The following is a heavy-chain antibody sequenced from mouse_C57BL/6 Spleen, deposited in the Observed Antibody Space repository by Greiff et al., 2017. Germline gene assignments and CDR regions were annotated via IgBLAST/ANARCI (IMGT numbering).Heavy chain of an antibody. V-gene: IGHV1-76*01. CDR1: GYTFPDYN. J-gene: IGHJ1*01. D-gene: IGHD2-1*01. CDR3: ARAGGRNIDV. CDR2: IYPGSGNT. Sequence: QVQLQQSGAELVRPGASVKLSCKASGYTFPDYNINWVKQRPGKGLEWIARIYPGSGNTNYNEKFKGKATLTAEKSSSTAYMQLSSLASEDSAVYFCARAGGRNIDVWGAGTAVTVSS.